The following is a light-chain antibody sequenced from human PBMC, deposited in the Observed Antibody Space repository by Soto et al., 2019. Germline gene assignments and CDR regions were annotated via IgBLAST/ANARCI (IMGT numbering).Light chain of an antibody. CDR1: QSIRTY. CDR3: QQSYSTPRS. Sequence: DIQMTQSPSSLSASVGDSVTITCRASQSIRTYLNWYQQKAGEAPHLLIYAASSLQSGVPSRFSASGSGTDFTLTISSLQLEDFATYYCQQSYSTPRSFGQGTKLEIK. J-gene: IGKJ2*01. V-gene: IGKV1-39*01. CDR2: AAS.